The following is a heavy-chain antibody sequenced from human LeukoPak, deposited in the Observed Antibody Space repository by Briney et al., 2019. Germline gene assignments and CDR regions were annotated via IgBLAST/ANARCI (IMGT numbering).Heavy chain of an antibody. J-gene: IGHJ3*02. Sequence: SVKVSCKASGGTFSSYAISWVRQAPGQGLEWMGGIIPIFGTANYAQKLQGRVTITTDESTSTAYLELSSLSAEETAVYYCARDRSLWFGELLPQDAFDMWGQGTMVTVSS. CDR1: GGTFSSYA. CDR2: IIPIFGTA. D-gene: IGHD3-10*01. CDR3: ARDRSLWFGELLPQDAFDM. V-gene: IGHV1-69*05.